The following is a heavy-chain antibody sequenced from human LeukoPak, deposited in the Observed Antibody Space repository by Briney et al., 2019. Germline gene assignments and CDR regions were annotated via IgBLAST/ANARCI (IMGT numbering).Heavy chain of an antibody. V-gene: IGHV3-48*04. J-gene: IGHJ2*01. Sequence: GGSLRLSCAASGSTFSRDSMNWVRQAPGKGLEWVSYISSSSTTIYYADSVKGRFTISRDNAKNSLYLQMNSLRAEDTALYYCAKDLAAGTHWYFDLWGRGTLVTVSS. CDR3: AKDLAAGTHWYFDL. CDR1: GSTFSRDS. CDR2: ISSSSTTI. D-gene: IGHD6-13*01.